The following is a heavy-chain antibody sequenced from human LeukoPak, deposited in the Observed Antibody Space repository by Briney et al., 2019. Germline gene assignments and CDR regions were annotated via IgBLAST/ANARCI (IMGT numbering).Heavy chain of an antibody. Sequence: SETLSLTCAVYGGSFSGYYWSWIRQPPGKGLEWIGEINHSGSTNYNPSPKSRVTISVDTSKNQFSLKLSSVTAADTAVYYCASAGYYGSGSYKANYFDYWGQGTLVTVSS. J-gene: IGHJ4*02. V-gene: IGHV4-34*01. CDR3: ASAGYYGSGSYKANYFDY. CDR2: INHSGST. D-gene: IGHD3-10*01. CDR1: GGSFSGYY.